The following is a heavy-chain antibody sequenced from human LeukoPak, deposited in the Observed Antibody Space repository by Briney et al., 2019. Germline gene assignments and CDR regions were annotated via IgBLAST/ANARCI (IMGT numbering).Heavy chain of an antibody. Sequence: PGGSLRLSCAASGFTFSSYSMNWVRQAPGKGLEWVSYISSSSSTIYYADSVKGRFTISRDNAKNSLYLQMNSLRAEDTAVYYCARDALGGSSGYYYASHFDYWGQGTLVTVSS. CDR1: GFTFSSYS. J-gene: IGHJ4*02. CDR2: ISSSSSTI. D-gene: IGHD3-22*01. V-gene: IGHV3-48*04. CDR3: ARDALGGSSGYYYASHFDY.